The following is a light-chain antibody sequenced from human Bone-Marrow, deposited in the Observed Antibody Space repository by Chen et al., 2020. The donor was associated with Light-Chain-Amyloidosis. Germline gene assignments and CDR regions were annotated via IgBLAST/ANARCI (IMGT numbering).Light chain of an antibody. Sequence: SYELTQPPSVSVSPGQTARITCSGDDLPRKYAYWYQQKPGQAPVLVIQRDTERPSGISERFSGSSSGTTSTLTISGVQAKDESDYHCQSADSSGTYEVIFGGGTKLTVL. J-gene: IGLJ2*01. CDR2: RDT. CDR1: DLPRKY. CDR3: QSADSSGTYEVI. V-gene: IGLV3-25*03.